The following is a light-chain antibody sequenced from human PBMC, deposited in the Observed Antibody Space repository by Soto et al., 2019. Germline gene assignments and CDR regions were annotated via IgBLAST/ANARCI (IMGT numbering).Light chain of an antibody. Sequence: QSALTHPASVSGSPGQSITISCTGTSSDVGGYNYVSWYQQHPGKAPKLMIYEVSNRPSGVSNRFSGSKSGNTASLTISGLQAEDEADYYCSSYTSSSTRFYVFGTGTKLTVL. J-gene: IGLJ1*01. CDR3: SSYTSSSTRFYV. V-gene: IGLV2-14*01. CDR1: SSDVGGYNY. CDR2: EVS.